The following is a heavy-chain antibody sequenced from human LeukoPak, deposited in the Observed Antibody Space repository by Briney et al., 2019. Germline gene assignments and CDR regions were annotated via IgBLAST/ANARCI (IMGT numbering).Heavy chain of an antibody. J-gene: IGHJ4*02. D-gene: IGHD4-11*01. Sequence: GGSLRLSCAAPRFTFIIIMMNTGCQALGKGLEWVSYISSTSSTIYYADSVKGRFTISRDNAKNSLYLQMNSLRAEDTAAYYSARAHPGDYSDFQFDYWGQGTLDTLSS. CDR2: ISSTSSTI. CDR3: ARAHPGDYSDFQFDY. V-gene: IGHV3-48*01. CDR1: RFTFIIIM.